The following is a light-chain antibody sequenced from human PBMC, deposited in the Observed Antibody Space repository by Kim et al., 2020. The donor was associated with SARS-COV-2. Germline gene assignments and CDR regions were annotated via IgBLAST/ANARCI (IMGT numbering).Light chain of an antibody. CDR1: NSNIGAVYD. Sequence: QRVTISCTGSNSNIGAVYDVHWYQHLPGATPKLLIYGNSNRPSGVPDLFSGSNSGTSASLAITGLQAEDEADYYCQSYDSSLSVWVFGGGTQLTVL. J-gene: IGLJ3*02. CDR3: QSYDSSLSVWV. CDR2: GNS. V-gene: IGLV1-40*01.